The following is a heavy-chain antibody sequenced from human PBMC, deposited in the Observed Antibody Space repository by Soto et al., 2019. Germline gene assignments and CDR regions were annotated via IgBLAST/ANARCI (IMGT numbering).Heavy chain of an antibody. V-gene: IGHV4-31*03. CDR3: ARDRPGVHVPVAGGFDP. CDR1: GASVSSGGAY. D-gene: IGHD2-2*01. Sequence: SETLSLTCTVSGASVSSGGAYWTWIRQRPGKGLGGVGYVTYIGGTYYTPPLKGRVAIAVDTSKNQFSLKRSFVTDGETADYCCARDRPGVHVPVAGGFDPWGQGELVTVPS. CDR2: VTYIGGT. J-gene: IGHJ5*02.